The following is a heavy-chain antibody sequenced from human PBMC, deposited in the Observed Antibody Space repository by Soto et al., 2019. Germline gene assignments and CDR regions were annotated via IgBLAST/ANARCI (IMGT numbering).Heavy chain of an antibody. Sequence: QVQLVQSGAEVKKPGASVKVSCKASGYTFTSYGISWVRQAPGQGLEWMGWISAYNGNTNSAQKLQGRVTMTTDTSTSTADRELRSLRSDDRGVYDWARGAVAPASGDYWGQGTLVTVSS. CDR1: GYTFTSYG. CDR2: ISAYNGNT. CDR3: ARGAVAPASGDY. D-gene: IGHD6-25*01. J-gene: IGHJ4*02. V-gene: IGHV1-18*01.